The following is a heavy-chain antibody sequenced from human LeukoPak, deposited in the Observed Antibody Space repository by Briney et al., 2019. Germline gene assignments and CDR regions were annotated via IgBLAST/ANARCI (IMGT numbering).Heavy chain of an antibody. CDR2: ISSSSSYI. D-gene: IGHD2-8*01. CDR3: ARVYLERLTAGYFDH. J-gene: IGHJ4*02. CDR1: GFTFSSYS. Sequence: GGSLRLSCAASGFTFSSYSMNWVRQAPGKGLEWVSSISSSSSYIYYADSVKGRFTISRDNSKSTLYLQMNSLRDDDSAAYFCARVYLERLTAGYFDHWGQGTQVTVSS. V-gene: IGHV3-21*01.